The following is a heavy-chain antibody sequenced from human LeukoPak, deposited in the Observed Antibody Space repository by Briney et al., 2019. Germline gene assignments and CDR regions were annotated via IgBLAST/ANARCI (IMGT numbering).Heavy chain of an antibody. CDR3: AREAGTGRADY. J-gene: IGHJ4*02. Sequence: PSETLSLTCAVYGGSFSGYYWTWIRQPPGKGLEWIGEINHGGRTNYNSSLKSRVTISVDTSKNQFSLKLSSVTAADTAVYYCAREAGTGRADYWGQGTLVTVSS. CDR1: GGSFSGYY. V-gene: IGHV4-34*01. CDR2: INHGGRT. D-gene: IGHD1-1*01.